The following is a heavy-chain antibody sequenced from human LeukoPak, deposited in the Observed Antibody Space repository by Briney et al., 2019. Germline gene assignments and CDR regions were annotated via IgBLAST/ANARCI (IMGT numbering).Heavy chain of an antibody. Sequence: GGSLRLSCAASGFTLSSYWMSWVRQAPGKGLEWVANIKEDGSEKYYVASVKGRFTISRDNAKNSLYLHMNSLTAEDTAMYYCARDWVAGVPFDAFDIWGQGTMVSVSS. CDR3: ARDWVAGVPFDAFDI. CDR1: GFTLSSYW. J-gene: IGHJ3*02. CDR2: IKEDGSEK. V-gene: IGHV3-7*01. D-gene: IGHD3-10*01.